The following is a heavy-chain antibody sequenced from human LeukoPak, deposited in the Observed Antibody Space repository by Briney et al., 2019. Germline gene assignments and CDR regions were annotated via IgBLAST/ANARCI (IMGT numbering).Heavy chain of an antibody. Sequence: SEPLSLPCTLSGGSISGYLWSWLRQPARKGLEWIWCSSISESTNSIPTLMSRVSMSVDTSKNQFSLNLSAATAADSAVYCCARGIYYFDYWGQGTLATVSS. D-gene: IGHD2-21*01. V-gene: IGHV4-4*07. J-gene: IGHJ4*02. CDR1: GGSISGYL. CDR2: SSISEST. CDR3: ARGIYYFDY.